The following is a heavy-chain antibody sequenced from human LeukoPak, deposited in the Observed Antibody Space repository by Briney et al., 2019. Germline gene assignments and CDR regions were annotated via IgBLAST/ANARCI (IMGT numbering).Heavy chain of an antibody. Sequence: GGSLRLSCAASGFTFSSYEMNWVRQALGKGLEWVSYISSSGSTIYYADSVKGRFTISRDNAKNSLYLQMNSLRAEDTAVYYCARDRRAVAFDAFGIWGQGTMVTVSS. CDR3: ARDRRAVAFDAFGI. V-gene: IGHV3-48*03. CDR1: GFTFSSYE. CDR2: ISSSGSTI. D-gene: IGHD6-19*01. J-gene: IGHJ3*02.